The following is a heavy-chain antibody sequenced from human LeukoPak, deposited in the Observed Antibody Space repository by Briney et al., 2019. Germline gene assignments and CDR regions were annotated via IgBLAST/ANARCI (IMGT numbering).Heavy chain of an antibody. D-gene: IGHD6-19*01. CDR1: GGSINSGPYY. J-gene: IGHJ4*02. CDR3: ARDLTAVAGHNFDY. Sequence: SQTLSLTCTVSGGSINSGPYYWGWVRQPPGKGLEWIGSIYHSGSTYYNPSLKSRVTISVDTTKNQFSLKLISVTAADTAVYYCARDLTAVAGHNFDYWGQGTLVTVSS. CDR2: IYHSGST. V-gene: IGHV4-39*07.